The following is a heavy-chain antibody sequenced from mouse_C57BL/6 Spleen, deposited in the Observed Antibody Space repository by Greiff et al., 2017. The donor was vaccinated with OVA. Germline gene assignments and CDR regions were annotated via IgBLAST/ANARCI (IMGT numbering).Heavy chain of an antibody. D-gene: IGHD1-1*01. J-gene: IGHJ2*01. CDR2: ISSGSSTI. CDR3: ARVNFYYYGSSYYFDY. CDR1: GFTFSDYG. V-gene: IGHV5-17*01. Sequence: EVKLMESGGGLVKPGGSLKLSCAASGFTFSDYGMHWVRQAPEKGLEWVAYISSGSSTIYYADTVKGRFTISRDNAKNTLFLQMTSLRSEDTAMYYCARVNFYYYGSSYYFDYWGQGTTLTVSS.